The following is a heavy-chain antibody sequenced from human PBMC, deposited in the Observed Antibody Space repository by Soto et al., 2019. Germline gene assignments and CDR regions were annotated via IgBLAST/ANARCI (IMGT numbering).Heavy chain of an antibody. J-gene: IGHJ4*02. CDR2: ISSSSSYI. CDR3: ARSPKGIVVVTPPDY. V-gene: IGHV3-21*01. CDR1: GFTFSSYS. Sequence: GGSLRLSCAAPGFTFSSYSMNWGRQAPGKGLEWVSFISSSSSYIYYADSVKGRFTISRDNAKNSLYLQMNSLRAEDTAVYYCARSPKGIVVVTPPDYWGQGTLVTVSS. D-gene: IGHD3-22*01.